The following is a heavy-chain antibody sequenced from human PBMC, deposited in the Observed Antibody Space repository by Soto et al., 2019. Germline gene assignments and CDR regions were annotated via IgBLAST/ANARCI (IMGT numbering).Heavy chain of an antibody. CDR2: INHSGST. Sequence: SETLSLTCAVYGGSFSGYYWSWIRQPPGKGLEWIGEINHSGSTNYNPSLKSRVTISVDTSKNQFSLKLSSVTAADTAAYYCARERVLRYFDWLLPNDAFDIWGQGTMVTVSS. J-gene: IGHJ3*02. D-gene: IGHD3-9*01. CDR3: ARERVLRYFDWLLPNDAFDI. CDR1: GGSFSGYY. V-gene: IGHV4-34*01.